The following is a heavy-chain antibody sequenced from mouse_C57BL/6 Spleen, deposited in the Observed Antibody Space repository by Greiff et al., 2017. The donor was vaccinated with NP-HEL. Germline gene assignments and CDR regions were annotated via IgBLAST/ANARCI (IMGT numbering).Heavy chain of an antibody. Sequence: EVKLQESGPELVKPGASVKIPCKASGYTFTDYNMDWVKQSHGKSLEWIGDINPNNGGTIYNQKFKGKATLTVDKSSSTAYMELRSLTSEDTAVYYCARYGNYPHYYAMDYWGQGTSVTVSS. CDR3: ARYGNYPHYYAMDY. CDR2: INPNNGGT. J-gene: IGHJ4*01. CDR1: GYTFTDYN. D-gene: IGHD2-1*01. V-gene: IGHV1-18*01.